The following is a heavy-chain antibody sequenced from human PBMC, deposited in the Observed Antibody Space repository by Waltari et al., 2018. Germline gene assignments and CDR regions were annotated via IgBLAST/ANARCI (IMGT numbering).Heavy chain of an antibody. CDR2: IHSSGST. CDR1: GDSIPTTSNY. Sequence: QLQLQESGPGLVKPSETLSLTCTVSGDSIPTTSNYWGWLRQAPGKGLEWVGFIHSSGSTYYNPSLKSRVTLSVETSKNQFSLRLTSVTAADTAVYYCARPANFYYDRGGYDYWGQGTLVTVSS. D-gene: IGHD3-22*01. J-gene: IGHJ4*02. CDR3: ARPANFYYDRGGYDY. V-gene: IGHV4-39*01.